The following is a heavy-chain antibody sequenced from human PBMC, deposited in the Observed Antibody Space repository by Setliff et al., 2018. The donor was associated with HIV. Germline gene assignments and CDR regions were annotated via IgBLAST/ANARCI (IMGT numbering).Heavy chain of an antibody. V-gene: IGHV4-38-2*02. CDR3: AREPTVTSRSGYFDY. CDR2: IYHTGNT. D-gene: IGHD4-17*01. J-gene: IGHJ4*02. CDR1: NYSISSGYY. Sequence: SETLSLTCTVSNYSISSGYYWGWLRQSPGKGLEWIGTIYHTGNTYYNPSLKSRVTISVDPSKNQLSLSLDSVTAADTAVFYCAREPTVTSRSGYFDYWGQGTLVTVSS.